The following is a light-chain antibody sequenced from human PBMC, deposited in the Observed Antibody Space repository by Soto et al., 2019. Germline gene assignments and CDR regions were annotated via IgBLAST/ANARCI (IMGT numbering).Light chain of an antibody. CDR1: QGMSSW. Sequence: DIQMTQFPSSVSASVGDRVTITCRASQGMSSWVAWYQQKPGKAPKLLIYGASNLQSGVPSRFSGSGSGTDFTLTISSLQPEDFATYYCQQANSFPPVFGPGTKVDIK. CDR3: QQANSFPPV. CDR2: GAS. J-gene: IGKJ3*01. V-gene: IGKV1-12*01.